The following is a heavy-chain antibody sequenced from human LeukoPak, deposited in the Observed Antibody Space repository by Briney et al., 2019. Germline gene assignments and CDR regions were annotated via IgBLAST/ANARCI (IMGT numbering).Heavy chain of an antibody. J-gene: IGHJ4*02. CDR2: IKKDGSEK. D-gene: IGHD5-24*01. CDR1: GFTFSSYW. CDR3: AKEMATITREDYFDY. V-gene: IGHV3-7*03. Sequence: PGGSLRLSCAASGFTFSSYWMSWVRQAPGKGLEWVANIKKDGSEKYYVDSVKGRFTISRDNSKNTLYLQMNSLRAEDTAVYYCAKEMATITREDYFDYWGQGTLVTVSS.